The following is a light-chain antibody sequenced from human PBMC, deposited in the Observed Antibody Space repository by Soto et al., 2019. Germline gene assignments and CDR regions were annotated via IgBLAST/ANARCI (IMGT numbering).Light chain of an antibody. CDR2: KAS. J-gene: IGKJ2*01. Sequence: DIQMTQSPSTLSASVGDRVTITCRASQSISSWLAWYQQKPGKAPKLLIYKASSLESGVPSRFSGSGSGTEFTLTISSLQPDDFPTYYCQQYNSYYTFGQGTKLEIK. CDR3: QQYNSYYT. CDR1: QSISSW. V-gene: IGKV1-5*03.